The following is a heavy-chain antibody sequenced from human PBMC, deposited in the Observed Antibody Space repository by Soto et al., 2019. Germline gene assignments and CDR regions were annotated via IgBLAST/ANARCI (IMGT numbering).Heavy chain of an antibody. CDR1: GFTLSSYS. J-gene: IGHJ5*02. Sequence: GGSLRLSCAASGFTLSSYSMNWVRQAPGKGLEWVSYISSSSSTIYYADSVKGRFTISRDNAKNSLYLQMNSLRAEYTAVYYCARLIGYCSGGSCTYWFDPWGQGTLVTVSS. CDR2: ISSSSSTI. V-gene: IGHV3-48*01. CDR3: ARLIGYCSGGSCTYWFDP. D-gene: IGHD2-15*01.